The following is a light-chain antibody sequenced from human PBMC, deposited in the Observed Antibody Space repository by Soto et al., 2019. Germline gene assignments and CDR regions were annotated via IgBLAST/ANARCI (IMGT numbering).Light chain of an antibody. CDR1: ESVSSN. Sequence: EIVMTQSPAILSVSPGERATLSCRASESVSSNLAWYQQKPCQAPRLLISGASTRATGIPVRFSGSGSGTDFTLTISSLEPEDFAVYYCQQRSNWPSITFGQGTRLEIK. CDR2: GAS. CDR3: QQRSNWPSIT. J-gene: IGKJ5*01. V-gene: IGKV3-15*01.